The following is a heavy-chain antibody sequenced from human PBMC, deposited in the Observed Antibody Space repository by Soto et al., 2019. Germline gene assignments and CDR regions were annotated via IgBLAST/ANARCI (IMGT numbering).Heavy chain of an antibody. J-gene: IGHJ4*02. D-gene: IGHD3-3*02. CDR3: ARDRQLAFDY. Sequence: SETLSLTCTVSGGSISSYYWSWIRQPPGKGLEWIGYIYYSGSTNYNPSIKSRVNISVDTSKNQFSLKLSSVTAADTAVYYCARDRQLAFDYWGQGTLVTVSS. V-gene: IGHV4-59*01. CDR2: IYYSGST. CDR1: GGSISSYY.